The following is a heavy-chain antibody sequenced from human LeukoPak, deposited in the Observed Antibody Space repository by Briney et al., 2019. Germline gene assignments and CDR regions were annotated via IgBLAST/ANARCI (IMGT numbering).Heavy chain of an antibody. CDR2: ISYDGSNK. CDR3: ARAGHYYFDY. CDR1: GFTFSSYA. D-gene: IGHD2-21*02. V-gene: IGHV3-30-3*01. J-gene: IGHJ4*02. Sequence: GRSLRLSCAASGFTFSSYAMHWVRQAPGKGLEWVAVISYDGSNKYYADSVKGRFTISRDNSKNTLYLQMNSLRAEDTAVYHCARAGHYYFDYWGQGTLVTVSS.